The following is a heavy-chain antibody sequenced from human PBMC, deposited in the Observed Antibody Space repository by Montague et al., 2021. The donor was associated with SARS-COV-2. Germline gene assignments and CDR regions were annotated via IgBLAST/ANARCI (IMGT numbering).Heavy chain of an antibody. CDR3: ARHGSGYASNYLYVMDV. D-gene: IGHD3-22*01. CDR2: ISYDGRKK. V-gene: IGHV3-30*04. Sequence: SLRLSCAASRFTFNTYTMHWVRQAPGKGLQWVAVISYDGRKKYYIDSVKGRFTISRDNSRKTMSLQMNSLRSENSSVYYCARHGSGYASNYLYVMDVWGQGTMVTDSS. J-gene: IGHJ6*02. CDR1: RFTFNTYT.